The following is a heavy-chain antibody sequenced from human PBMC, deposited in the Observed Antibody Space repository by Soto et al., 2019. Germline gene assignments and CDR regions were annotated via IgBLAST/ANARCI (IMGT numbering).Heavy chain of an antibody. J-gene: IGHJ6*02. CDR2: IIPIFGTA. V-gene: IGHV1-69*06. CDR3: ARGNYYGSGSGKGYYYYGMDV. Sequence: SLKVSWKAAGGTFSSYAISCVRQAPGQGLEWMGGIIPIFGTANYAQKFQGRVTITADKSTSTAYMELSSLRSEDTAVYYCARGNYYGSGSGKGYYYYGMDVWGQGTTVTVPS. CDR1: GGTFSSYA. D-gene: IGHD3-10*01.